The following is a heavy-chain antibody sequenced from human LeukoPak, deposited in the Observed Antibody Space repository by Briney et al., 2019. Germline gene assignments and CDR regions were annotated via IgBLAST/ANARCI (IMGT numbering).Heavy chain of an antibody. V-gene: IGHV5-51*01. J-gene: IGHJ4*02. CDR3: ARLKRFLEWLSPLDY. CDR1: GYSFTSYW. D-gene: IGHD3-3*01. CDR2: IYPGDSDT. Sequence: GESLKISCKGSGYSFTSYWIGWVRQMPGKGLEWVGIIYPGDSDTRYSPSFQGQVTISADKSISTAYLQWSSLKASDTAMYYCARLKRFLEWLSPLDYWGQGTLVTVSS.